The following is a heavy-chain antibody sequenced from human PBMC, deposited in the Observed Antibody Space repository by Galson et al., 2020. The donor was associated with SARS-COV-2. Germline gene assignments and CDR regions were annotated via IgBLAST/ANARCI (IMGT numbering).Heavy chain of an antibody. CDR2: IWYDGSNK. J-gene: IGHJ3*02. V-gene: IGHV3-33*01. Sequence: GGSLRLSCAASGFTFSSYGMNWVRQAPGKGLEWVAVIWYDGSNKYYADSVKGRFTISRDNSKNTLYLQMNSLRAEDTAVYYCARDPQWEPPFDAFDIWGQGTMVTVSS. CDR3: ARDPQWEPPFDAFDI. CDR1: GFTFSSYG. D-gene: IGHD1-26*01.